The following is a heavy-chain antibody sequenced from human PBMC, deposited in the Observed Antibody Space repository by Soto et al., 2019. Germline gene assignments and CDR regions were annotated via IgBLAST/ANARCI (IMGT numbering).Heavy chain of an antibody. CDR3: LTVAQRCSGSICYSPTGMEV. V-gene: IGHV1-2*02. D-gene: IGHD2-15*01. Sequence: ASVKVSCKASGFSLTGYYFHWIRAAPGQGLEWLGWINPNTGGTTYAQKFQGRVTWTWDTSINTAYMELRSLTSDDTAVYYCLTVAQRCSGSICYSPTGMEVWGQGTTVTVSS. CDR2: INPNTGGT. CDR1: GFSLTGYY. J-gene: IGHJ6*02.